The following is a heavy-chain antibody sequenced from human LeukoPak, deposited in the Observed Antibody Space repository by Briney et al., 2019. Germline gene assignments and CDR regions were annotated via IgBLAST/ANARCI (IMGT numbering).Heavy chain of an antibody. D-gene: IGHD2-8*01. CDR2: IDHSGST. Sequence: SGTLSLTCILSGGPLSGSQYYWGWIRHHPGKGLEWIGYIDHSGSTYNNASVMSHFSISSDGSMSQFSLKLNSVAAADTACYYGARVWSDCTPPRCYKGIFDYWGQGTLVTVSS. CDR3: ARVWSDCTPPRCYKGIFDY. CDR1: GGPLSGSQYY. V-gene: IGHV4-31*01. J-gene: IGHJ4*02.